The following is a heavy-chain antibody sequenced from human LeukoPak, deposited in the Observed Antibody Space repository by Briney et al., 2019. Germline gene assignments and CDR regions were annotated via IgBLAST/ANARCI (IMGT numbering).Heavy chain of an antibody. J-gene: IGHJ4*02. D-gene: IGHD3-22*01. CDR2: IKQDGSEK. V-gene: IGHV3-7*01. CDR1: GFIFSSCW. Sequence: GGSLRLSWAASGFIFSSCWMSGVRQAPGKGLEWVANIKQDGSEKYYVDSVKGGFTISRDNAKTSLYLQMNSLRAEDTAVYYCASTRYDSSGYYGIIAYWGQGTLVTVSS. CDR3: ASTRYDSSGYYGIIAY.